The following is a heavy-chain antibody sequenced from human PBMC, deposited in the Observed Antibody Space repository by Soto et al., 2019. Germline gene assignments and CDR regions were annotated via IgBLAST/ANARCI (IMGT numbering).Heavy chain of an antibody. D-gene: IGHD3-9*01. J-gene: IGHJ6*03. CDR2: ISGSGGST. CDR3: AKGTGQFYYHYYMDV. Sequence: EVQLLESGGGLVQPGGSLRLSCAASGFTFSNYAMSWVRQAPGKGLEWVSAISGSGGSTYYADSVKGRFTISRDNSKNTLYLQVNSLRAEDRAVYYCAKGTGQFYYHYYMDVWGKGTAVTVSS. V-gene: IGHV3-23*01. CDR1: GFTFSNYA.